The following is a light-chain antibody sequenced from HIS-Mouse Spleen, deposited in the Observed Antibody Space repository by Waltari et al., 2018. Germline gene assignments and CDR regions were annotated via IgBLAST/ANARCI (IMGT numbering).Light chain of an antibody. Sequence: SYVLTQPPSVSVAPGKTARITCGGNNIGSKSVHWYQQKPGQAHVLVVYDDSDRPAGIPERFSGSNSGNTATLTISRVEAGDEADYDCQVWDSSSDHVVFGGGTKLTVL. CDR1: NIGSKS. CDR2: DDS. CDR3: QVWDSSSDHVV. V-gene: IGLV3-21*03. J-gene: IGLJ2*01.